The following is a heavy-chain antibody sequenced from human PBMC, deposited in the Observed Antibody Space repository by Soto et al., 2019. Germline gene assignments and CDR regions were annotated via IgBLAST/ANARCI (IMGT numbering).Heavy chain of an antibody. D-gene: IGHD2-2*01. CDR3: ASYIVLVPAAMGYNWFDP. CDR2: IYYSGST. Sequence: PSETLSLTCTVSGGSISSSSYYWGWIRQPPGKGLEWIGSIYYSGSTYYNPSLKSRVTISVDTSKNQFSLKLSSVTAADTAVYYCASYIVLVPAAMGYNWFDPWGQGTLVTVSS. J-gene: IGHJ5*02. V-gene: IGHV4-39*07. CDR1: GGSISSSSYY.